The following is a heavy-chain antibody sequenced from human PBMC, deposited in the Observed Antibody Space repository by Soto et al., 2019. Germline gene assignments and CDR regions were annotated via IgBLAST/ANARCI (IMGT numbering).Heavy chain of an antibody. CDR2: IYHSGST. Sequence: SETLSLPCSVSGCPISSSNWWSWVRQPPGKGLEWIREIYHSGSTNYNPSLKSRVTISVDKSKNQFSLKLSSVTAADTAVYYCARQQQLAYGMDVWGQGTTVTVSS. CDR1: GCPISSSNW. V-gene: IGHV4-4*02. D-gene: IGHD6-13*01. CDR3: ARQQQLAYGMDV. J-gene: IGHJ6*02.